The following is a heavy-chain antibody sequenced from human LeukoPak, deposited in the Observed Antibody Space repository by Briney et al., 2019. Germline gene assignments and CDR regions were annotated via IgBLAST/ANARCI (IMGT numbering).Heavy chain of an antibody. CDR3: AKEFQFSYDFWSGYYFDY. CDR2: IKTDGSRT. J-gene: IGHJ4*02. Sequence: GGSLRLSCAASGFTFSSYWMHWVRQAPGRGLVWVSRIKTDGSRTSYADSVSGRFTISRDNSKNTLYLQMNSLRAEDTAVYYCAKEFQFSYDFWSGYYFDYWGQGTLVTVSS. CDR1: GFTFSSYW. D-gene: IGHD3-3*01. V-gene: IGHV3-74*01.